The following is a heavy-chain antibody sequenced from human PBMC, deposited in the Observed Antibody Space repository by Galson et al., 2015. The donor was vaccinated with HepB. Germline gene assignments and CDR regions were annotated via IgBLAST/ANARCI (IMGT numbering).Heavy chain of an antibody. J-gene: IGHJ5*02. Sequence: SLRLSCAASGFTFSNYNMNWVRQAPGKGLEWVSSISRSSHYIYYADSVRGRFSISRDNVKNSLYLQMNSLRAEDTAVYYCARDRYSGGWYSFDPWGQGTLVTVSS. CDR1: GFTFSNYN. D-gene: IGHD6-19*01. CDR3: ARDRYSGGWYSFDP. CDR2: ISRSSHYI. V-gene: IGHV3-21*01.